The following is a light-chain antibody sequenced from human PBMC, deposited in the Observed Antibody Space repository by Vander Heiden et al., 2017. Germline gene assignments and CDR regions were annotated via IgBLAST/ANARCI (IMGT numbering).Light chain of an antibody. CDR2: QGM. J-gene: IGLJ2*01. CDR3: QAWDTSNVV. V-gene: IGLV3-1*01. CDR1: EVGDKY. Sequence: SYELPQPPSVSVSPGQTANTTCSGDEVGDKYASWYQQKPGQSPVMIIYQGMKRPSGVPERFSTSNSGNTATLTISGTQAMDEDDYYCQAWDTSNVVFGGGTRLSVL.